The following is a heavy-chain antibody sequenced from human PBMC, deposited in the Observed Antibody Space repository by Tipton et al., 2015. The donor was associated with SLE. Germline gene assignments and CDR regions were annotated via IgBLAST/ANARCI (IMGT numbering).Heavy chain of an antibody. Sequence: TLSLTCTVSGGSISSYYWNWIRQPPGKGLEWIGFIYYNGSTNYNPSLMSRVTMSVDTSKNQFSLKLSSVTATDTAVYYCARWDIVATIFDYWGQGTLVTVSS. CDR2: IYYNGST. V-gene: IGHV4-59*01. CDR1: GGSISSYY. D-gene: IGHD5-12*01. J-gene: IGHJ4*02. CDR3: ARWDIVATIFDY.